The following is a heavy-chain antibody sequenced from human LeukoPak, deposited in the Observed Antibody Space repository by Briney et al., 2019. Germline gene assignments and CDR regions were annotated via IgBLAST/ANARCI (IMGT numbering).Heavy chain of an antibody. J-gene: IGHJ4*02. Sequence: SQTLSLTCTVSGGSISSGSYYWSWIRQPAGKGLEWIGRIYTSGSTNYNPSLKSRVTISVDTSKNQFSLKLSSVTAADTAVYYCARYCSSTSCYFSFDYWGQGTLVTVSS. CDR3: ARYCSSTSCYFSFDY. D-gene: IGHD2-2*01. V-gene: IGHV4-61*02. CDR1: GGSISSGSYY. CDR2: IYTSGST.